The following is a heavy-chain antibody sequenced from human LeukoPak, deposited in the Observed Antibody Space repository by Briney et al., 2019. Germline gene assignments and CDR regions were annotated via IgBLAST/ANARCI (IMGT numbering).Heavy chain of an antibody. D-gene: IGHD6-13*01. V-gene: IGHV3-23*01. Sequence: GGSLRLSCAASGFTFSSYAMSWVRQAPGKGLEWVSAISGSGGSTYYADSAKGRFTISRDISKNTLYLQMNSLRAEDTAVYYCARDPSRSWWGYFDYWGQGALVTVSS. J-gene: IGHJ4*02. CDR3: ARDPSRSWWGYFDY. CDR2: ISGSGGST. CDR1: GFTFSSYA.